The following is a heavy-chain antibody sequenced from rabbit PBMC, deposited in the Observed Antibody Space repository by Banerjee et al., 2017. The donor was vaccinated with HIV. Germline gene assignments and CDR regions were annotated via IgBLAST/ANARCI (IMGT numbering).Heavy chain of an antibody. Sequence: QSLEESGGDLVKPGASLTLTCTASGFDLSGYYYMCWVRQAPGQGLEWIACIHTSSGSTWYASWVNGRFTISKTSSTTVTLQMTSLTDADTATYFCARGGYGGYRHFNLWGQGTLVTVS. CDR2: IHTSSGST. V-gene: IGHV1S40*01. J-gene: IGHJ4*01. CDR1: GFDLSGYYY. D-gene: IGHD7-1*01. CDR3: ARGGYGGYRHFNL.